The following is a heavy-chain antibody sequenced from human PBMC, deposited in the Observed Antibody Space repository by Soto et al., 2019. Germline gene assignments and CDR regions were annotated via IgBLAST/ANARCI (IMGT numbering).Heavy chain of an antibody. V-gene: IGHV1-2*04. CDR2: INPNSGGT. Sequence: ASVKVSCKASGYTFTGYYMHWVRQALGQELEWMGWINPNSGGTNYAQKFQGWVTMTRDTSISTAYMELSRLRSDDTAVYYCAVCIAARPLGYGMDVWGQGTTGTVSS. CDR1: GYTFTGYY. D-gene: IGHD6-6*01. CDR3: AVCIAARPLGYGMDV. J-gene: IGHJ6*02.